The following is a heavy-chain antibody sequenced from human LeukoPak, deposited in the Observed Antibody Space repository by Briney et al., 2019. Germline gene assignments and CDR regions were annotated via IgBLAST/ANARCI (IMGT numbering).Heavy chain of an antibody. CDR2: IYYSGST. CDR3: ARDCSGGSCKDAFDI. Sequence: SETLSLTCTVSGGSISSSSYYWGWIRQPPGKGLEWIGSIYYSGSTYYNPSLKSRVTISVDTSKNQFSLKLSSVTAADTAVYYCARDCSGGSCKDAFDIWGQGTMVTVSS. V-gene: IGHV4-39*07. J-gene: IGHJ3*02. CDR1: GGSISSSSYY. D-gene: IGHD2-15*01.